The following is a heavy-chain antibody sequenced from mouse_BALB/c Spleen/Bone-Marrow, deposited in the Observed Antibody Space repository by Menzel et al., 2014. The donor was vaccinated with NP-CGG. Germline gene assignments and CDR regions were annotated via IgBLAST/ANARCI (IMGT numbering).Heavy chain of an antibody. D-gene: IGHD2-10*01. J-gene: IGHJ3*01. CDR3: ARHPYYGNYPAWFAY. CDR1: GFAFSSYD. CDR2: ISSGGSYT. V-gene: IGHV5-9*02. Sequence: EVKLVESGGGLVKPGGSLKLSCAASGFAFSSYDMSWVRRTPEKRLEWVATISSGGSYTYHPDSVKGRFTISRDNARNTLYLQMSSLRSEDTALYYCARHPYYGNYPAWFAYWGQGTLVTVSA.